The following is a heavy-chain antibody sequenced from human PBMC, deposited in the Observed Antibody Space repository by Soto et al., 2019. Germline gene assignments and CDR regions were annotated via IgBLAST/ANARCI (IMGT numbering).Heavy chain of an antibody. J-gene: IGHJ3*02. CDR2: ILVDGRT. V-gene: IGHV3-23*01. CDR1: GFICGSYD. CDR3: AKATATGGGAFDI. D-gene: IGHD2-8*02. Sequence: SLRLSCAASGFICGSYDMSWVRQAPGKGLEWVSTILVDGRTFYVDSVKGRFTISRDSSQNTVYLQMNSLTAGDTALYYCAKATATGGGAFDICGQGTKVPVSS.